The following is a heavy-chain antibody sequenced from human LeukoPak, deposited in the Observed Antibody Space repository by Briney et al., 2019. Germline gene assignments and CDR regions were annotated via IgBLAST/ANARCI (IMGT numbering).Heavy chain of an antibody. CDR1: GGSISSSSYY. CDR3: ARLDVTMIVEISS. D-gene: IGHD3-22*01. CDR2: IYYSGST. J-gene: IGHJ5*02. Sequence: SETLSLTCTVSGGSISSSSYYWGWIRQPPGKGLEWIGSIYYSGSTYYNPSLKSRVTISVDTSKNQFSLKLSSVTAADTAVYYCARLDVTMIVEISSWGQGTLATVSS. V-gene: IGHV4-39*01.